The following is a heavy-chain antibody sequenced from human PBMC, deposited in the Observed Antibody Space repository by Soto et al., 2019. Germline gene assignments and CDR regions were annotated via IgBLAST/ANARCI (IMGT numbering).Heavy chain of an antibody. CDR3: ATGFSYSSSWSPSTTRYYYYYGMDV. CDR1: GYSFTSYW. D-gene: IGHD6-13*01. Sequence: GESLKFSCKGSGYSFTSYWIGWVRQMPGKGLEWMGIIYPGDSDTRYSPSFQGQVTISADKSISTAYLQWSSLKASDTAMYYCATGFSYSSSWSPSTTRYYYYYGMDVWGQGTTVTVSS. CDR2: IYPGDSDT. J-gene: IGHJ6*02. V-gene: IGHV5-51*01.